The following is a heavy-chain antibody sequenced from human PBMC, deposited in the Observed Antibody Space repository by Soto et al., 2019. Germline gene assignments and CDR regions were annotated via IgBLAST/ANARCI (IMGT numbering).Heavy chain of an antibody. CDR2: ISYDGSNK. CDR3: AKVGGAGPTDY. Sequence: QTGGSLRLSCAASGFTFSSYGMHWVRQAPGKGLEWVAVISYDGSNKYYADSVKGRFSISRDNSKNMLYLQMNSQRAEDTAVYYCAKVGGAGPTDYWGQGTLVTVTS. CDR1: GFTFSSYG. V-gene: IGHV3-30*18. J-gene: IGHJ4*02. D-gene: IGHD3-16*01.